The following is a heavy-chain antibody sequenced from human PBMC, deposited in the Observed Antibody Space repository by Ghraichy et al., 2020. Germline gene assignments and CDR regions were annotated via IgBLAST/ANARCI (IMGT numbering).Heavy chain of an antibody. CDR2: IKQDGSEK. V-gene: IGHV3-7*01. Sequence: GGSLRLSCAASGFTFSSYWMTWVRQAPGKGLEWVANIKQDGSEKHYVDSVKGRFTISRDNAKNSLYLQMNSLRADDTAVYYCTGDPDSRDDYWGQGTLVTVSS. CDR1: GFTFSSYW. J-gene: IGHJ4*02. D-gene: IGHD1-14*01. CDR3: TGDPDSRDDY.